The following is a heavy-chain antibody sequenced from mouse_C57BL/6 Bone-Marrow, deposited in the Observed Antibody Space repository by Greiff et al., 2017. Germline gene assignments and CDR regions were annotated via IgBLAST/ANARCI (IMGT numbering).Heavy chain of an antibody. Sequence: EVKVVESGGGFVKPGGSLKLSCAASGFTFSDSGMHWVRQAPEQGLEWVAYISSGSSTIYYADTVKGRYTISRDHAKNPLFLQMTSLRSEDTAKYCCAGGGPCDYAEFAYWGQGTLVTVSA. J-gene: IGHJ3*01. CDR1: GFTFSDSG. D-gene: IGHD2-4*01. CDR3: AGGGPCDYAEFAY. V-gene: IGHV5-17*01. CDR2: ISSGSSTI.